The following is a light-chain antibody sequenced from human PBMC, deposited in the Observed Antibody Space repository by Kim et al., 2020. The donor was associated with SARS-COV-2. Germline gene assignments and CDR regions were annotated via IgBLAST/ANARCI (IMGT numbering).Light chain of an antibody. CDR2: KNN. V-gene: IGLV1-47*01. J-gene: IGLJ3*02. Sequence: GQRVSISCSGSSSTIGNNYVYWYQQLPGTAPKLLIYKNNKRHSGVPDRFSGFKSGTSASLAISGLRFEDEADYYCAAWDDSQNVWVFGGGTKLTVL. CDR1: SSTIGNNY. CDR3: AAWDDSQNVWV.